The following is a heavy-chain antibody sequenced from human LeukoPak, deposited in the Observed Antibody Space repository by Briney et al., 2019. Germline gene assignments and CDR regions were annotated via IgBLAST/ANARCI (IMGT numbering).Heavy chain of an antibody. D-gene: IGHD3-16*01. CDR3: ARVTYVWGGGYYFDY. V-gene: IGHV3-23*01. CDR1: GFTFSSYA. J-gene: IGHJ4*02. CDR2: ISGSGGST. Sequence: GASLRLSCAASGFTFSSYAMSWVRQAPGKGLEWVSAISGSGGSTYYADSVKGRFTISRDNSKNTLYLQMNSLRAEETVVYYCARVTYVWGGGYYFDYWGQGTLVTVSS.